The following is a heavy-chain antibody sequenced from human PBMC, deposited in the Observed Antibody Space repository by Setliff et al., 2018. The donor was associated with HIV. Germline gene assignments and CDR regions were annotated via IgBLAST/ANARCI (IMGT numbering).Heavy chain of an antibody. CDR1: GGSMSSGSYS. CDR3: ARARTIGVSAVFFDP. D-gene: IGHD3-3*01. J-gene: IGHJ5*02. V-gene: IGHV4-61*09. Sequence: TLSLTCSVSGGSMSSGSYSWTWLRQPAGKEPELIGYVYVAGTVIYNPSLASRLTMSIVPSKNQFSLDLTSVTAADTGKYYCARARTIGVSAVFFDPWGQGIPVTVSS. CDR2: VYVAGTV.